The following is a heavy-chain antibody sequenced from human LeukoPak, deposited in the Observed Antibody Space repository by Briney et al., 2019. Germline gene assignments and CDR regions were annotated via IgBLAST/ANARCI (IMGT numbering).Heavy chain of an antibody. J-gene: IGHJ4*02. CDR2: ISSSGGGT. V-gene: IGHV3-23*01. D-gene: IGHD1-1*01. Sequence: PGGSLRLSCAASGFTFRTYAMNWVRQAPGKGLEWVSAISSSGGGTYDADSVKGRFTSSRDNSKNTLYLQMNRLRADYTAVYYCARDDPFDYWGQGTLVTVSS. CDR3: ARDDPFDY. CDR1: GFTFRTYA.